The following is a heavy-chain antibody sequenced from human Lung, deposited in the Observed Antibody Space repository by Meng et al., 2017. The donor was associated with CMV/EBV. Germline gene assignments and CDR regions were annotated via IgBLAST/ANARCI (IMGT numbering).Heavy chain of an antibody. Sequence: VHLLQPGPEVKKPGASVRVSCKASGYTFGSYVICWVRQAPGQGLEWMGWFVNYVDTYPAPKFQGRVTMTTDTHTNTAFMELRSLTSDDTAVYYCASGTPGRSYCDYWGQGTLVTVSS. CDR3: ASGTPGRSYCDY. CDR2: FVNYVDT. CDR1: GYTFGSYV. J-gene: IGHJ4*02. D-gene: IGHD2-15*01. V-gene: IGHV1-18*01.